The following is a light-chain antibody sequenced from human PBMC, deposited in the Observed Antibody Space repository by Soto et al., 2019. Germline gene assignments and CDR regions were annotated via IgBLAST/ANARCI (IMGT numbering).Light chain of an antibody. Sequence: EIELTQSPASLSVSPGERVTLSCWASQSVGSTLNCYQQRPGQAPRLLIYDTSIRATGIPDRFSGSGSGTDFTLTISSLQAEDFAVYYCQQYDNWPPAWTFGQGTKVDIK. V-gene: IGKV3D-15*01. CDR3: QQYDNWPPAWT. J-gene: IGKJ1*01. CDR2: DTS. CDR1: QSVGST.